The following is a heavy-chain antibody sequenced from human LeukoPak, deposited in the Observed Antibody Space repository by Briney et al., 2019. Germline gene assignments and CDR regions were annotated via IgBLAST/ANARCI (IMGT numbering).Heavy chain of an antibody. J-gene: IGHJ6*02. CDR3: AREDYYGMDV. CDR2: IKQDGSEK. Sequence: PGGSLRLSCAASEFIFTSFWMSWVRQAPRKGLEWVANIKQDGSEKYYVDSVKGRFTISRDNAKSSLDLQMDSLRAEDTAVYYCAREDYYGMDVWGQGTTVTVS. V-gene: IGHV3-7*04. CDR1: EFIFTSFW.